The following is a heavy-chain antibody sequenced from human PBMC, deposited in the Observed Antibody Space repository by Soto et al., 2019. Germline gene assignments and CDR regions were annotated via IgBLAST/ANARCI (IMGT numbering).Heavy chain of an antibody. V-gene: IGHV1-8*01. J-gene: IGHJ4*02. D-gene: IGHD5-18*01. CDR3: ARRYGSCFDY. CDR1: GYLFTSSD. Sequence: ASVKVSCKASGYLFTSSDINWVRQATGQGLEWMGWLNPTTGNTGYAQNFQGRVTMTGNTSISTAYMELSSLKSEDTAVYYCARRYGSCFDYWGQGTLVTVSS. CDR2: LNPTTGNT.